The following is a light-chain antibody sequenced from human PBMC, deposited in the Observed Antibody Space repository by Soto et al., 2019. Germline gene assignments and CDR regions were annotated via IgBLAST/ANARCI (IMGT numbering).Light chain of an antibody. V-gene: IGLV2-8*01. CDR2: EVN. CDR1: RSDISKYNY. J-gene: IGLJ2*01. CDR3: SSYAGRNIVI. Sequence: QSVLTQPPSASGSPGQSVTISCTGTRSDISKYNYVSWYQQLPGKAPKLLIYEVNKRPSEVPERFSGSKSANTASLTVSGLRTEDEADYYCSSYAGRNIVIFGGGTKLTVL.